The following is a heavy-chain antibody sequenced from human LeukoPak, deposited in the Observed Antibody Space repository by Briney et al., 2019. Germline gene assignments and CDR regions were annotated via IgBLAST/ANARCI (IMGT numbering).Heavy chain of an antibody. CDR3: ARDLLGGGTFDI. Sequence: GGSLRLSCAASGFTVSSNFMNWVRQAPGKGLEWVSDYADSVKGRFTISRDNSKNTLYLQRNSLRAEDAAVYYCARDLLGGGTFDIWGQGTMVTVSS. J-gene: IGHJ3*02. CDR1: GFTVSSNF. D-gene: IGHD3-16*01. V-gene: IGHV3-53*01.